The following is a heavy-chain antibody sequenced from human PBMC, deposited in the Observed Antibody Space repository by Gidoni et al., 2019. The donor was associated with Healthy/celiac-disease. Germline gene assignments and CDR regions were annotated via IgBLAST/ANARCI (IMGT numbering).Heavy chain of an antibody. CDR3: AKDSKVAGTGY. Sequence: EVQLLESGGGLVQPGGSLRLSCAASGFTFRSYAVSWVRQAPGKGLEWVSAISGSGGRTYYADSVKGRFTISRDNSKKTLYLQMNSLRAEDTAVYYCAKDSKVAGTGYWGQGTLVTVSS. CDR2: ISGSGGRT. V-gene: IGHV3-23*01. J-gene: IGHJ4*02. D-gene: IGHD6-19*01. CDR1: GFTFRSYA.